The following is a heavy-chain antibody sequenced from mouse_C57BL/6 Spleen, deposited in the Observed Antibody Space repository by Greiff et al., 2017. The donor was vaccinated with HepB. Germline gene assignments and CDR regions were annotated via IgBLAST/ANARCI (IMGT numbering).Heavy chain of an antibody. J-gene: IGHJ3*01. CDR1: GFTFSSYA. CDR2: ISDGGSYT. CDR3: ERDQRYGLAY. Sequence: VQLVESGGGLVKPGGSLKLSCAASGFTFSSYAMSWVRQTPEKSLEWVATISDGGSYTYYPDNVKGRFTISRDNAKNNLYLQMSHLKSEDTAMYYCERDQRYGLAYWGQGTRVTVSA. V-gene: IGHV5-4*01.